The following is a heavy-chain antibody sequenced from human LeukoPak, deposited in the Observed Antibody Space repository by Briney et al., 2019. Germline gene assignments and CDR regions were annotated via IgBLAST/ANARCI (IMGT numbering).Heavy chain of an antibody. CDR3: ARDRWVFDY. CDR1: GGSISSSSYY. D-gene: IGHD4-23*01. CDR2: VYYRGNT. Sequence: SETLSLTCAVSGGSISSSSYYWGWIRQPPGKGLEWIGSVYYRGNTYYNPSLKSRVTTSVDTSKNQFSLKVSSMTAADTAVYYCARDRWVFDYWGQGTLVTVSS. J-gene: IGHJ4*02. V-gene: IGHV4-39*07.